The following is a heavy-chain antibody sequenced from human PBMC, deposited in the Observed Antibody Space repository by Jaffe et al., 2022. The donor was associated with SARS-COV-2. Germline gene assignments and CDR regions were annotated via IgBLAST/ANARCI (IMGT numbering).Heavy chain of an antibody. CDR2: INWNSGVI. J-gene: IGHJ6*02. CDR3: GKDGNTGASGYYYGVDV. CDR1: GFTFDYYA. D-gene: IGHD1-26*01. Sequence: QLVESGGGLAQPGRSLRLSCAASGFTFDYYAMHWVRQAPGKALEWVSGINWNSGVIGYADSVKGRFTISRDNAQNSLYLQMNSLTPDDTALYYCGKDGNTGASGYYYGVDVWGQGTTVTVSS. V-gene: IGHV3-9*01.